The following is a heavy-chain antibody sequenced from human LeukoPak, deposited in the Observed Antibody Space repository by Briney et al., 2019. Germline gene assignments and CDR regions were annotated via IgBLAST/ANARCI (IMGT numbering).Heavy chain of an antibody. CDR2: ISGSGGST. V-gene: IGHV3-23*01. CDR3: AKNSAGFWSGYPTAIDY. D-gene: IGHD3-3*01. Sequence: GGSLRLSCAASGFTFSNYAMSWVRQAPGKRLEWVSAISGSGGSTYYADSVKGRFTISRDNSKNTLYLQMNSLRAEDTAVYYCAKNSAGFWSGYPTAIDYWGQGTLVTVSS. CDR1: GFTFSNYA. J-gene: IGHJ4*02.